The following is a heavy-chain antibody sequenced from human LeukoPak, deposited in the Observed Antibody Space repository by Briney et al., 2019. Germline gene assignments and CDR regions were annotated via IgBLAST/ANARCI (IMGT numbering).Heavy chain of an antibody. CDR2: IYYTGST. CDR1: GGSIRNYY. Sequence: SETLSLTCTVSGGSIRNYYWSWIRQSPGKGLKWIGYIYYTGSTRYNPSLKSRVTISLDTSKNEFSLKLSSVTAADTALYYCARGSTSTWCDPWGQGTLVTVSS. CDR3: ARGSTSTWCDP. V-gene: IGHV4-59*01. D-gene: IGHD2-2*01. J-gene: IGHJ5*02.